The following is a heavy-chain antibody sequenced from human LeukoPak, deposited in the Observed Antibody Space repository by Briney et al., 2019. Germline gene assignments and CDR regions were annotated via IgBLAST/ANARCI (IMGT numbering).Heavy chain of an antibody. CDR1: GFTFSSYW. CDR3: ARAPREWLLGYYFDY. D-gene: IGHD3-3*01. V-gene: IGHV3-7*01. CDR2: IKHDGSEK. J-gene: IGHJ4*02. Sequence: GGSLRLSCAASGFTFSSYWMSWVRQAPGKGLEWVANIKHDGSEKYYVDSVKGRFAISRDNAKNSLYLQMNSLRAEDTAVYYCARAPREWLLGYYFDYWGQGTLVTVSS.